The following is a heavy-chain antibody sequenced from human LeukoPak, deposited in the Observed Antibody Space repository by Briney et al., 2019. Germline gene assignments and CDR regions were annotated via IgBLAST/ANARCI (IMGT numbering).Heavy chain of an antibody. CDR2: ICDSGTT. CDR1: GGSISSSTCY. CDR3: ARQCPGYYDSSGYYYGDYFDY. D-gene: IGHD3-22*01. V-gene: IGHV4-39*07. J-gene: IGHJ4*02. Sequence: SETLSLTCTVSGGSISSSTCYWGWIRQPPGKGPEWIGTICDSGTTYYNPSLKSRVTITVDTSKNQFSLKLSSVTAADTAVYYCARQCPGYYDSSGYYYGDYFDYWGQGTLVTVSS.